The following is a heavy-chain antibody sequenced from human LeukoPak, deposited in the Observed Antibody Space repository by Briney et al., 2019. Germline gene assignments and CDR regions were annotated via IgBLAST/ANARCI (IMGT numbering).Heavy chain of an antibody. V-gene: IGHV3-48*03. CDR1: GFTFSTYE. CDR2: ISSNAGTI. D-gene: IGHD4-23*01. Sequence: RGSLRLSCVASGFTFSTYEMNWVRQAPGKGLEWVSYISSNAGTIYYADSVKGRFTISRDNAKKSLYLQMNRLRAEDTAVYYCARDLNGGTLDYWGQGTLVTVSS. CDR3: ARDLNGGTLDY. J-gene: IGHJ4*02.